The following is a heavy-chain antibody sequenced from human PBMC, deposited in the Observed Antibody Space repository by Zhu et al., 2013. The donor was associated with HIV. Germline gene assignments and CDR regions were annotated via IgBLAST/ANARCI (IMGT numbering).Heavy chain of an antibody. CDR2: INAGNGNT. Sequence: QVQLVQSGAEVKKPGASVKVSCKASGYTFTSYAMHWVRQAPGQRLEWMGWINAGNGNTKYSQKFQGRVTITRDTSASTAYMELSSLRSEDTAVYYCARDNNYYDSSGYYYGDYYYYGMDVVGAEGTTVTVSS. J-gene: IGHJ6*01. CDR1: GYTFTSYA. V-gene: IGHV1-3*01. CDR3: ARDNNYYDSSGYYYGDYYYYGMDV. D-gene: IGHD3-22*01.